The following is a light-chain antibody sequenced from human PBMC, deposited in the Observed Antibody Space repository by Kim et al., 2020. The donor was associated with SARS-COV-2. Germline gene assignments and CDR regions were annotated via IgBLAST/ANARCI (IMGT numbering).Light chain of an antibody. J-gene: IGKJ4*01. CDR3: HLYGTSSLT. CDR2: GAS. Sequence: GERAPRSCRASQTIDSSYLGWYQQKPCQAPRLRIFGASIRATGIPDRFSSSGSGTDFTLAISRLEPEDSAVYYCHLYGTSSLTFGGGTKVDIK. CDR1: QTIDSSY. V-gene: IGKV3-20*01.